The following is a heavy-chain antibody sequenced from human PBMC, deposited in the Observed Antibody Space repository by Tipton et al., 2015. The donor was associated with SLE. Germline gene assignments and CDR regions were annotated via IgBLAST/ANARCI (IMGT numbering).Heavy chain of an antibody. CDR1: GFTFSSYA. J-gene: IGHJ4*02. CDR3: ARDAFGVAAAGGFDY. CDR2: ISGSGGST. V-gene: IGHV3-23*01. D-gene: IGHD6-13*01. Sequence: GSLRLSCAASGFTFSSYAMTWVRQAPGKGLEWVSAISGSGGSTYYADSVKGRFTISRDNSKNTLYLQMNSLRAEDTAVYYCARDAFGVAAAGGFDYWGQGTLVTVSS.